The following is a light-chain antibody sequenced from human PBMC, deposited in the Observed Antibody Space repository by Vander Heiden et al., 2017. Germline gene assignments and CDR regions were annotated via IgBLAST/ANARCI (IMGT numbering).Light chain of an antibody. Sequence: EIVLTQSPGTLSLSPGERATLSCRASQSVSSSYLAWYQQKPGQAPRLLIYGAYSRATGIPDRFSGSGSGTDFTLTISRLEPEDFAVYYCQQYGSSPPWTLGQGTKVEIK. CDR2: GAY. V-gene: IGKV3-20*01. CDR3: QQYGSSPPWT. J-gene: IGKJ1*01. CDR1: QSVSSSY.